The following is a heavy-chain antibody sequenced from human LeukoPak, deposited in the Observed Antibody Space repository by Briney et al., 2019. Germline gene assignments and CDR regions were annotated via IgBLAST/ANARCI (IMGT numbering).Heavy chain of an antibody. CDR1: GFTFTGHN. V-gene: IGHV3-48*04. CDR2: VSISSGTI. J-gene: IGHJ4*02. D-gene: IGHD6-6*01. CDR3: ARDYSYSSSAAPHT. Sequence: GGSLRLSCAASGFTFTGHNMNWVRQAPGKGLEWISFVSISSGTIYYADSVKGLFSISRDNAKSSLDLQMNSLRAEDTAVYYCARDYSYSSSAAPHTWGQGTLVTVSS.